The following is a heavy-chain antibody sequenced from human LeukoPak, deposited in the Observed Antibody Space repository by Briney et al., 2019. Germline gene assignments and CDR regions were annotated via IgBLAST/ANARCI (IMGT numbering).Heavy chain of an antibody. CDR2: INPNSGGT. Sequence: ASVKVSCKASGYTFTGYYMHWVRQAPGQGLEWMGWINPNSGGTNYQGRVTMTRDTSISTAYVELSRLRSDDTAVYYCARAVNYYDSSGYTDYWGQGTLVTVSS. CDR1: GYTFTGYY. J-gene: IGHJ4*02. CDR3: ARAVNYYDSSGYTDY. D-gene: IGHD3-22*01. V-gene: IGHV1-2*02.